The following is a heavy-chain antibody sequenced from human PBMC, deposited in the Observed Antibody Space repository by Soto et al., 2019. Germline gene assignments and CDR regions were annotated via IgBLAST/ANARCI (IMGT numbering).Heavy chain of an antibody. Sequence: SETLSLTCTVSCGSISSGGYYWSWIRQHPGKGLEWIGYIYYSGSTYYNPSLKSRVTISVDTSKNQFSLKLSSVTAADTAVYYCAREVAARPDGEYGMDVWGQGTTVTVS. CDR2: IYYSGST. D-gene: IGHD6-6*01. CDR3: AREVAARPDGEYGMDV. J-gene: IGHJ6*02. CDR1: CGSISSGGYY. V-gene: IGHV4-31*03.